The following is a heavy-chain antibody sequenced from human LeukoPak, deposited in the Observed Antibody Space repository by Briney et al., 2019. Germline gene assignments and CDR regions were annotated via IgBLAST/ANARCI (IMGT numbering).Heavy chain of an antibody. Sequence: PSETLSLTCTVSGGSISSYYWSWIRQPPGKGLEWIGYIYYSGSTNYNPPLKSRVTISVDTSKNQFSLKLSSVTAADTAVYYCARGTLRFDPWGQGTLVTVSS. CDR1: GGSISSYY. J-gene: IGHJ5*02. CDR2: IYYSGST. CDR3: ARGTLRFDP. V-gene: IGHV4-59*01.